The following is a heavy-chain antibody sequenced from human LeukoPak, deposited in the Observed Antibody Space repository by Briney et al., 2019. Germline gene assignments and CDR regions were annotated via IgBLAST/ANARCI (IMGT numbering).Heavy chain of an antibody. CDR2: IYDSGST. CDR1: GGSISGYY. D-gene: IGHD6-13*01. J-gene: IGHJ4*02. CDR3: ARCPLGSWAAAGDFDY. Sequence: SETLSLTCAVSGGSISGYYWSWVRQPPGKGLEWIGYIYDSGSTNYNPSLKSRVTISVDKSKNKFSLKLSSVTAADTAVYYCARCPLGSWAAAGDFDYGGQGNLATVS. V-gene: IGHV4-59*12.